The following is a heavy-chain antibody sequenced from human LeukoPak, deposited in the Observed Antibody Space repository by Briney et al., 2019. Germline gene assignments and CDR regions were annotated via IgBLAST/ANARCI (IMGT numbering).Heavy chain of an antibody. CDR3: ARHVGNSGSGSYLTYFDY. Sequence: SGTLSLTCSVSGGSISSSNYYWGWIRQPPGKGLEWIGNIYYSGSTHYNPSLKSRVTISVDTSKNQFSLKLSSVTAADTAVYYCARHVGNSGSGSYLTYFDYWGQGTLVTVSS. D-gene: IGHD3-10*01. CDR2: IYYSGST. J-gene: IGHJ4*02. V-gene: IGHV4-39*01. CDR1: GGSISSSNYY.